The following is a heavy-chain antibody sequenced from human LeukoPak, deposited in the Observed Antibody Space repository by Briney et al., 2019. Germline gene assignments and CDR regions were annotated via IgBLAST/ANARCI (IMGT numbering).Heavy chain of an antibody. Sequence: GGSLRLSCAASGFTFNRYWMTWVRQAPGKGLEWVANIKQDGSETRYVDSVKGRFTISRDNAKSSLYLQVNSLRAEDTAVYFCARDPGPTAAAWGGFDIWGQGTVVTVSS. CDR3: ARDPGPTAAAWGGFDI. CDR1: GFTFNRYW. J-gene: IGHJ3*02. CDR2: IKQDGSET. D-gene: IGHD6-13*01. V-gene: IGHV3-7*01.